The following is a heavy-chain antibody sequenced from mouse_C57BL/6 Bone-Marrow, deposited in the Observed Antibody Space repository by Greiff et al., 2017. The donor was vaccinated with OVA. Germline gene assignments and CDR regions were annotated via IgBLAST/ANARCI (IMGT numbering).Heavy chain of an antibody. D-gene: IGHD2-10*02. V-gene: IGHV5-9*01. J-gene: IGHJ2*01. Sequence: EVMLVESGGGLVKPGGSLKLSCAASGFTFSSYTMSWVRQTPEKRLEWVATISGGGGNTYYPDSVKGRFTISGDNAKNTLYLQMSSRRSDDTALYYCARQESIYYCDYWGQGTTLTVSS. CDR3: ARQESIYYCDY. CDR2: ISGGGGNT. CDR1: GFTFSSYT.